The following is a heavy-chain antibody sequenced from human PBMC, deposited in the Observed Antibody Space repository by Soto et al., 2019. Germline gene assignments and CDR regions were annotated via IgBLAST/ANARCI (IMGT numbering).Heavy chain of an antibody. J-gene: IGHJ6*02. D-gene: IGHD3-9*01. CDR1: GGTFSSYA. V-gene: IGHV1-69*12. Sequence: QVQLVQSGAEVKKPGSSVKVSCKASGGTFSSYAISWVRQAPGQGLEWMGGIIPIFGTANYAQKFQGRVTITADESTSTAYMELSSLRSEDTSVYYCARVSYYDILTGSGYYYYYGMDVWGQGTTVTVSS. CDR2: IIPIFGTA. CDR3: ARVSYYDILTGSGYYYYYGMDV.